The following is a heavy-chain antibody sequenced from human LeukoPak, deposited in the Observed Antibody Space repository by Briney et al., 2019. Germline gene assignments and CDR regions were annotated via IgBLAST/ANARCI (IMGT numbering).Heavy chain of an antibody. CDR1: GLTFSSYA. D-gene: IGHD4-17*01. CDR3: AKEDLRDYAFGK. CDR2: ISGSGST. V-gene: IGHV3-23*01. J-gene: IGHJ4*02. Sequence: GGSLRLSCAVSGLTFSSYAMSWVRQAPGKGLEWVSAISGSGSTYYADSVKGRFTISRDNSKNTLYLQMNSLTAEDTAVYYCAKEDLRDYAFGKWGQGTLVTVSS.